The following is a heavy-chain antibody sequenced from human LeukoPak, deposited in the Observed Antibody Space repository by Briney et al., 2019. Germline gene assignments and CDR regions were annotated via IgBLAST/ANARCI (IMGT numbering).Heavy chain of an antibody. CDR1: GFTFSSYA. Sequence: SGGPLRLSCAASGFTFSSYAMHWVRQAPGEGLEWVAVISYDGSNKYYADSVKGRFTISRDNSKNTLYLQMNSLRAEDTAVYYCARNDGYNAFDYWGQGTLVTVSS. J-gene: IGHJ4*02. D-gene: IGHD5-24*01. CDR3: ARNDGYNAFDY. CDR2: ISYDGSNK. V-gene: IGHV3-30-3*01.